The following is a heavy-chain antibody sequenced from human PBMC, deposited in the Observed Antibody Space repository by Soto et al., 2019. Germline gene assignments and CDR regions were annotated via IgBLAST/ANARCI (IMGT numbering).Heavy chain of an antibody. CDR2: INHSGST. J-gene: IGHJ5*02. CDR3: ARGHTHYDILTGYYISAWFDP. D-gene: IGHD3-9*01. CDR1: GGSFSGYY. Sequence: QVQLQQWGAGLLKPSETLSLTCAVYGGSFSGYYWSWIRQPPGKGLEWIGEINHSGSTNYNPSLKSRVTISVDTSKNQFSLRLSCVTAADTAVYYCARGHTHYDILTGYYISAWFDPWGQGTLVTVSS. V-gene: IGHV4-34*01.